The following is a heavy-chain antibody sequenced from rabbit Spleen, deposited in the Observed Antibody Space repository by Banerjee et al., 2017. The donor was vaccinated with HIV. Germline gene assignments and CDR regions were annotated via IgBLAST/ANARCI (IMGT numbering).Heavy chain of an antibody. D-gene: IGHD2-1*01. V-gene: IGHV1S45*01. CDR2: INMVTGKS. CDR3: ARGSATMTMVITGYYLGL. CDR1: GFSFSDKAV. Sequence: QEQLVESGGGLVKPEGSLQLSCTASGFSFSDKAVMCWVRQAPGKGLEWITCINMVTGKSVYASWAKGRFIMSRTSSTKVTLQMTSLTAADTATYFCARGSATMTMVITGYYLGLWGPGTLVTVS. J-gene: IGHJ4*01.